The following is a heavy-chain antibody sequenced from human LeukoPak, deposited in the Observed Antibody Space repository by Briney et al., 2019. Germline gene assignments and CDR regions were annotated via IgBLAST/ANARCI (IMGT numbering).Heavy chain of an antibody. Sequence: SVKVSCKASGGTFSSYAISWVRQAPGQGLEWMGGIIPIFGTANYAQKFQGRVTITADTSTDTAYMELSSLRSEDTAVYYCATDFPAYYYGSGSYSYFDYWGQGTLVTVSS. CDR3: ATDFPAYYYGSGSYSYFDY. D-gene: IGHD3-10*01. CDR2: IIPIFGTA. J-gene: IGHJ4*02. CDR1: GGTFSSYA. V-gene: IGHV1-69*06.